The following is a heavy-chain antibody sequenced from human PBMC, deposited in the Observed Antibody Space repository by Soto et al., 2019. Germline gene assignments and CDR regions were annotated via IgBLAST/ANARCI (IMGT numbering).Heavy chain of an antibody. CDR3: ARDDTTGLLEF. V-gene: IGHV4-59*01. CDR1: TDSMRTYS. D-gene: IGHD2-8*02. J-gene: IGHJ4*02. Sequence: QVQLQESGPGLVRPAETLSLICSVSTDSMRTYSWTWIRQSPGKGLEWIGYVYHTGRTEYNPSLESRVTISIDMSKKPCSLQLSSVTAADTAVYFCARDDTTGLLEFWGQGTLVTVSS. CDR2: VYHTGRT.